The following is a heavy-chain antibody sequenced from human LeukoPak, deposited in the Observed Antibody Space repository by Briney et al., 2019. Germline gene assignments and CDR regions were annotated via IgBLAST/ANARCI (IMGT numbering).Heavy chain of an antibody. CDR3: AKGAVVNYYYMDV. CDR2: ISGSGGST. J-gene: IGHJ6*03. CDR1: GFTFSSYA. V-gene: IGHV3-23*01. D-gene: IGHD2-2*01. Sequence: GGSLRLSCAASGFTFSSYALSWVRQAPGKGLEWVTAISGSGGSTFYADSGKGRFTISRDNSKNTLYLQMNSLRAEDTAVYHCAKGAVVNYYYMDVWGKGTTVTVSS.